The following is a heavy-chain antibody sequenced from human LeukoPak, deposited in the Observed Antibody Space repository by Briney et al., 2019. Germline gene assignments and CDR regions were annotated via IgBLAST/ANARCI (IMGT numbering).Heavy chain of an antibody. CDR1: GGSISSYY. J-gene: IGHJ5*02. CDR2: IYYSGST. D-gene: IGHD2-15*01. Sequence: SETPSLTCTVSGGSISSYYWSWIRQPPGKGLEWIGYIYYSGSTNYNPSLKSRVTISVDTSKNQFSLKLSSVTAADTAVYYCARLGGSRFDPWGQGTLVTVSS. V-gene: IGHV4-59*08. CDR3: ARLGGSRFDP.